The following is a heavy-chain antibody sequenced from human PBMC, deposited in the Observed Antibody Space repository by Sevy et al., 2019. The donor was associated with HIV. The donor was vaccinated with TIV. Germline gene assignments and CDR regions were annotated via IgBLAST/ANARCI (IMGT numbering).Heavy chain of an antibody. J-gene: IGHJ2*01. CDR1: GSIFGDLY. CDR2: IRNKAKSSTT. D-gene: IGHD6-19*01. V-gene: IGHV3-72*01. Sequence: GGSLRLSCAASGSIFGDLYMDWVRQAPGKGLKWIGRIRNKAKSSTTEYAASVKGRFTITRDNSKNSLYLQMNSLKTEDTARYYCAAVAADRGYFNIWGRGTMVTVSS. CDR3: AAVAADRGYFNI.